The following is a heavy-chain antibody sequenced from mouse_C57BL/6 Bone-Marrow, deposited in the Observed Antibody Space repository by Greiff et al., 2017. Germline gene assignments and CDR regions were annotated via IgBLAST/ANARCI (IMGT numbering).Heavy chain of an antibody. Sequence: QVQLQQPGAELVKPGASVKMSCKASGYTFTSYWITWVKQRPGQGLEWIGDIYPGSGSTNYNEKFKSKATLTVDTSSSTAYMQLRSLTSEDSAVYYCARWLLRRLYAMDYWGQGTSVTVSS. D-gene: IGHD2-3*01. CDR1: GYTFTSYW. CDR2: IYPGSGST. V-gene: IGHV1-55*01. J-gene: IGHJ4*01. CDR3: ARWLLRRLYAMDY.